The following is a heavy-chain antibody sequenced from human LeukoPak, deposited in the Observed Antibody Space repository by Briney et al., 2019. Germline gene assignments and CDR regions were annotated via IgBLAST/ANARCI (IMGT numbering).Heavy chain of an antibody. J-gene: IGHJ6*03. CDR1: GFTFSSYS. Sequence: GGSLRLSCAASGFTFSSYSMNWVRQAPGKGLEWVSSISSSSSYIYYADSVKGRFSISRDSSKNILYLQMNSLRAEDTAVYYCAKDRCSNGVGCYYYYMDVWGKGTTVTISS. D-gene: IGHD2-8*01. CDR3: AKDRCSNGVGCYYYYMDV. CDR2: ISSSSSYI. V-gene: IGHV3-21*01.